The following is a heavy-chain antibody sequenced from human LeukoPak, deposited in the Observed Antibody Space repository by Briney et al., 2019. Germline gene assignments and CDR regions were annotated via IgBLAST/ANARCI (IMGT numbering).Heavy chain of an antibody. CDR2: IYTSGST. J-gene: IGHJ4*02. V-gene: IGHV4-4*07. D-gene: IGHD3-22*01. CDR1: GGSISSYY. CDR3: ARLDYYDGSGYSGGAIFDY. Sequence: SETLSLTCTVSGGSISSYYWSWIWQPAGKGLEWIGRIYTSGSTNYNPSLKSRVITSVDTSKNQFSLKLSSVTAADTAVYYCARLDYYDGSGYSGGAIFDYWGQGTLVTVSS.